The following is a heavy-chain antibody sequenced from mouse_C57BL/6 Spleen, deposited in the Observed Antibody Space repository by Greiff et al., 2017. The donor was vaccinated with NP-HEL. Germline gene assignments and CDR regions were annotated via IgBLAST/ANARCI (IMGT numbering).Heavy chain of an antibody. V-gene: IGHV10-3*01. J-gene: IGHJ3*01. CDR3: VRDRYYGSSYVFAY. CDR1: GFTFNTYA. Sequence: EVKVVESGGGLVQPKGSLKLSCAASGFTFNTYAMHWVRQAPGKGLEWVARIRSKSSNYATYYADSVKDRFTISRDDSQSMLYLQMNNLKTEDTAMYYCVRDRYYGSSYVFAYWGQGTLVTVSA. CDR2: IRSKSSNYAT. D-gene: IGHD1-1*01.